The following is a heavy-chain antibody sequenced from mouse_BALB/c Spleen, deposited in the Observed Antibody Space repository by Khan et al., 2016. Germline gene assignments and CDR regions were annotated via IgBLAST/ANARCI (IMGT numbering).Heavy chain of an antibody. CDR1: GYTFTDNY. Sequence: QVQLKQSGAELARPGASVKLSCKASGYTFTDNYINWVKQRTGQGLEWIGEIYPGSDNTYYNERFKGKATLTADKSSSTAYMQLSSLTSEDSAVYFCARGGGNSDYWGQGTTLTVAS. CDR3: ARGGGNSDY. CDR2: IYPGSDNT. J-gene: IGHJ2*01. D-gene: IGHD2-1*01. V-gene: IGHV1-76*01.